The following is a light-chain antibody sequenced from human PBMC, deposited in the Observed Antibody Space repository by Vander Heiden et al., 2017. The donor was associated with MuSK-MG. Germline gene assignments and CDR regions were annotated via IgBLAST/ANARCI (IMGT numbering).Light chain of an antibody. CDR1: DVGGKS. J-gene: IGLJ2*01. V-gene: IGLV3-21*02. CDR3: QVWEIGHDYPV. CDR2: DDS. Sequence: SHVLTQPPSVSMAPGQTARITCGENDVGGKSVHWYQQKPGQAPVLVVYDDSDRPSGIPERFSGSNSGNTATLTISRVEAGDEADYSCQVWEIGHDYPVCGGGTKLTLL.